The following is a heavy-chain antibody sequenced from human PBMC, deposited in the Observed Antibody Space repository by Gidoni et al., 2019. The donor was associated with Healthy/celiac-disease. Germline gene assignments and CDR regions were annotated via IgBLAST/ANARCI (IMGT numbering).Heavy chain of an antibody. J-gene: IGHJ3*02. D-gene: IGHD3-3*01. CDR3: ARVYYDFWSGPRYAFDI. CDR2: IYYSGST. V-gene: IGHV4-59*01. Sequence: QVQLQESGPGLVKPSETLSLTCTVSGGSISSYYWSWIRQPPGKGLEWIGYIYYSGSTNYNPSLKSRVTISVDTSKNQFSLKLSSVTAADTAVYYCARVYYDFWSGPRYAFDIWGQGTMVTVSS. CDR1: GGSISSYY.